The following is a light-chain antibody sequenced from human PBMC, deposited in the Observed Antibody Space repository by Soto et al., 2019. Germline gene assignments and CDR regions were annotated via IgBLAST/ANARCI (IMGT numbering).Light chain of an antibody. V-gene: IGKV1-6*01. CDR2: GAS. J-gene: IGKJ2*01. CDR3: QHTYSPPFT. Sequence: AIQMTQSPSSLSASVGDRVTITCRASQGIRNDLGWYQHKPGKAPNLLIYGASSIQSGVPLRFSGSGSGTDFTLTISSLQPEDFATYYCQHTYSPPFTFGQGTKLEIK. CDR1: QGIRND.